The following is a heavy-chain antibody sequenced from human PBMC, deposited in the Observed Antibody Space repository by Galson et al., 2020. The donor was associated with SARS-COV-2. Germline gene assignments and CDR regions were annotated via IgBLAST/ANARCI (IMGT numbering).Heavy chain of an antibody. CDR2: IYWNDEK. V-gene: IGHV2-5*01. CDR1: GFSLSSSGLG. D-gene: IGHD6-13*01. Sequence: ESGPTLVKPRQTLTLTCTFSGFSLSSSGLGVGWIRQPPGKALEWLALIYWNDEKRYSPSLKSRLTFTKDTSKNQVVLTMTNMDPVDTATYYCVHRPITPGGRGWFDPWGQGTLVTVSS. CDR3: VHRPITPGGRGWFDP. J-gene: IGHJ5*02.